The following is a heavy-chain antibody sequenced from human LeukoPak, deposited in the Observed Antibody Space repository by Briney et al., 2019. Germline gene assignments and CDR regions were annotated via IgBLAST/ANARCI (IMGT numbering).Heavy chain of an antibody. CDR3: ARVRVRRSYYYYGMDV. V-gene: IGHV1-2*02. CDR1: GYTFTGYY. CDR2: INPNSGGT. Sequence: ASVKVSCKASGYTFTGYYMHWVRQAPGQGLEWMGWINPNSGGTNYAQKFQGRVTMTRDTSISTAYMEVSSLRSDDTAVYYCARVRVRRSYYYYGMDVWRQGTTVTVSS. J-gene: IGHJ6*02.